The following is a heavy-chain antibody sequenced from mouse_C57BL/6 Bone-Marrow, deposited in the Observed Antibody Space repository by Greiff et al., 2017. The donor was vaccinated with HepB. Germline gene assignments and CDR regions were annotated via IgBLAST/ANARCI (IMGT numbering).Heavy chain of an antibody. J-gene: IGHJ1*03. D-gene: IGHD1-1*01. Sequence: QVQLQQSGPGLVQPSQSLSITCTVSGFSLTSYGVHWVRQSPGKGLEWLGVIWSGGSTDYNAAFISRLSISKDNSKSQVFFKMNSLQADDTAIYYCARERYYGSGWYFDVWGTGTTVTVSS. CDR2: IWSGGST. CDR3: ARERYYGSGWYFDV. V-gene: IGHV2-2*01. CDR1: GFSLTSYG.